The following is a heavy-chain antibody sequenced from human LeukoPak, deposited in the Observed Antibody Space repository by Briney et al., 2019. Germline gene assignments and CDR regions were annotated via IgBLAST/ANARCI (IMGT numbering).Heavy chain of an antibody. J-gene: IGHJ6*03. CDR3: ARVHSYAQGYSYYYYMDV. D-gene: IGHD5-18*01. CDR2: INPNSGGT. CDR1: GYTFTGYY. Sequence: ASVKVSCKASGYTFTGYYMHWVRQAPGQGLEWMGWINPNSGGTNYAQKFQGRVTMTRDTSISTAYMELSRLRSDDTAVYYCARVHSYAQGYSYYYYMDVWGKGTTVTISS. V-gene: IGHV1-2*02.